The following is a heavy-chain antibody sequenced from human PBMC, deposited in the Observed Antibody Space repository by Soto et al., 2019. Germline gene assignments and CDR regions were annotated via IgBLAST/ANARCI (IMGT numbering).Heavy chain of an antibody. D-gene: IGHD4-17*01. CDR2: QTYGGGTT. J-gene: IGHJ4*02. V-gene: IGHV4-39*01. Sequence: SETLSLTCTVSGGPISTSSYYWGWIRQSPGKGLMWIGSQTYGGGTTYYNPSLKSRILISVDTSTNQFSLMLTSVTAADTAVYYCRRSDNGDSHEWGQGPLVTVSS. CDR1: GGPISTSSYY. CDR3: RRSDNGDSHE.